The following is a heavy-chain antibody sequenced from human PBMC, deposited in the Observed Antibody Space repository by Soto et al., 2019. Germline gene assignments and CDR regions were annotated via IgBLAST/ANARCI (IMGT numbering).Heavy chain of an antibody. CDR2: ISSSGSTI. J-gene: IGHJ4*02. Sequence: QVQLVESGGGLVKPGGSLRLSCAASGFTFSDYYMSWIRQAPGKGLEWVSYISSSGSTIYYADSVKGRFTISRDNAKNLQYRQMNSIGAEDTAVYYCARDGTIAVAGSYYFDYWGQGTLVTVSS. V-gene: IGHV3-11*01. CDR1: GFTFSDYY. D-gene: IGHD6-19*01. CDR3: ARDGTIAVAGSYYFDY.